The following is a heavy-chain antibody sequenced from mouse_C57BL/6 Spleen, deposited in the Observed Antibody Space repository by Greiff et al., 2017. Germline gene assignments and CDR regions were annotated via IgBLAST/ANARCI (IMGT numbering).Heavy chain of an antibody. J-gene: IGHJ4*01. CDR2: INPSSGYT. D-gene: IGHD1-1*01. V-gene: IGHV1-7*01. CDR3: ARTTVVSYYAMDY. CDR1: GYTFTSYW. Sequence: QVPVKQSGAELAKPGASVKLSCKASGYTFTSYWMHWVKQRPGQGLEWIGYINPSSGYTKYNQKFKDKATLTADKSSSTAYMQLSSLTYEDSAVYYCARTTVVSYYAMDYWGQGTSVTVSS.